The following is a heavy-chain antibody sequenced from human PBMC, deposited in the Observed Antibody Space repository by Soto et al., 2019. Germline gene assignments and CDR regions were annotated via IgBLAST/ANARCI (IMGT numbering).Heavy chain of an antibody. CDR3: ARVGYGVDKLSY. CDR1: GFTFEDYA. V-gene: IGHV3-9*01. Sequence: PGGSLELSCAASGFTFEDYAMHWVRQAPGKGLEWVSGVSWYSASVGYADSVKGRFTVSRDNAKNSLFLEMNSLIPDDTAVYFCARVGYGVDKLSYWGPGMSVTVSS. CDR2: VSWYSASV. D-gene: IGHD4-17*01. J-gene: IGHJ4*02.